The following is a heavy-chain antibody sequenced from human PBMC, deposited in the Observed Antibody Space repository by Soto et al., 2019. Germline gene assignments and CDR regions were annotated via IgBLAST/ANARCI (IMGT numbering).Heavy chain of an antibody. V-gene: IGHV1-2*02. CDR2: INPNSGGT. D-gene: IGHD1-7*01. J-gene: IGHJ6*02. Sequence: ASVKVSCKASGYTFTGYYMHWVRQAPGQGLEWMGWINPNSGGTNYAQKFQGRVTMTRDTSISTAYMELSRLRSEDTAVYYCVKNYNSGTTTAPYYGMDVWGQGTTVTV. CDR3: VKNYNSGTTTAPYYGMDV. CDR1: GYTFTGYY.